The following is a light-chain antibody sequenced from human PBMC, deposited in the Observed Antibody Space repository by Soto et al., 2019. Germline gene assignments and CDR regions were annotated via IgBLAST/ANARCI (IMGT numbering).Light chain of an antibody. J-gene: IGLJ3*02. CDR1: SGSVSTDDY. Sequence: QTVVTQEPSFSVSPGGTVTLTCGLSSGSVSTDDYPGWYQQTPGQAPRALIYNTYTRSSGGPDRFSCSLVGNKAALTITGAQADDESDYYCVLYMGRGIWVFGGGTKLTVL. V-gene: IGLV8-61*01. CDR2: NTY. CDR3: VLYMGRGIWV.